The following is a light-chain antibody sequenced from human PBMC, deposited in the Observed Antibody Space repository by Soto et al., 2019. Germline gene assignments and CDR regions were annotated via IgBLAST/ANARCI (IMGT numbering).Light chain of an antibody. CDR3: QQYNSYSPLT. J-gene: IGKJ4*01. CDR2: KAS. Sequence: DIQMTQSPSTLSASVGXXVXITCRASXSISSWLAWYQQKPGKAPKLLIYKASSLESGVPSRFNGSGSGTEFTLTISSLQPDDFATYYCQQYNSYSPLTFGGGTNVEIK. CDR1: XSISSW. V-gene: IGKV1-5*03.